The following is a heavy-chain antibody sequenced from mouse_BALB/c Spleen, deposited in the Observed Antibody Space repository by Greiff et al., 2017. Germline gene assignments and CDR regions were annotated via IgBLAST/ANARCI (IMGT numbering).Heavy chain of an antibody. V-gene: IGHV14-1*02. J-gene: IGHJ2*01. CDR1: GFNIKDYY. CDR2: IDPENGNT. Sequence: VQLQQSGAELVRPGALVKLSCTASGFNIKDYYMHWVKQRPEQVLELIGWIDPENGNTIYDPKFPGKASITADTSSTTAYLQLSSLTSEDTAVYYCARSLLGYYFDYWGQGTTLTVAS. CDR3: ARSLLGYYFDY. D-gene: IGHD2-10*01.